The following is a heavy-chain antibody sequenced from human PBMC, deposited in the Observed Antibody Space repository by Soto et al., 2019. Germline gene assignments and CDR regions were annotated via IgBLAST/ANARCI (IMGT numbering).Heavy chain of an antibody. J-gene: IGHJ4*02. V-gene: IGHV1-18*01. CDR3: ARVYYYDSSGYHGDYFDY. Sequence: ASVKVSCKASGYTFTSYGISWVRQAPGQGLEWMGWISAYNGNTNYAQKLQGRVTMTTDTSTSTAYMELRSLRSDDTAVYYCARVYYYDSSGYHGDYFDYWGQGTLVTVSS. D-gene: IGHD3-22*01. CDR2: ISAYNGNT. CDR1: GYTFTSYG.